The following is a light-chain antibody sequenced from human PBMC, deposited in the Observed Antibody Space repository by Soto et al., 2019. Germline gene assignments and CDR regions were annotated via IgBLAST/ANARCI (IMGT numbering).Light chain of an antibody. J-gene: IGKJ5*01. CDR1: QSISSNS. CDR3: QQYGSSPRIT. V-gene: IGKV3-20*01. CDR2: GAS. Sequence: EMVLTQSPGTLSLSPGERATLSCRASQSISSNSLAWYQQKPGQAPRLFIYGASSRATGIPDRFSGSGSGTHFTLTISRLEPEDFALYYCQQYGSSPRITFGQGKRLEIK.